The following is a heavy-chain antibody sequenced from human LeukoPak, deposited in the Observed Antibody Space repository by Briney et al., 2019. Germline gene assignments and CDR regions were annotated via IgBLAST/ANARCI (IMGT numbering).Heavy chain of an antibody. V-gene: IGHV4-59*08. Sequence: SETLSLTCHVSGGSISSDYWSWIRQPPGKGLEWIGYIYYTGSTNYDPSLKSRVTISVDSSKNQFSLKLNSVTAADTAVYYCARHPSVVMVRGVNNWFDPWGQGTLVTVSS. D-gene: IGHD3-10*01. J-gene: IGHJ5*02. CDR3: ARHPSVVMVRGVNNWFDP. CDR2: IYYTGST. CDR1: GGSISSDY.